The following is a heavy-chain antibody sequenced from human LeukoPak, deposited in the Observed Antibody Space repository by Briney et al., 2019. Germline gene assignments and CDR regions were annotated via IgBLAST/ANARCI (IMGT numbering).Heavy chain of an antibody. CDR1: GGSISSSSYY. Sequence: SETLSLTCTVSGGSISSSSYYWGWIRKPPGKGLEWIGSIYYSGSTYYNPSLKSRVTISVDTSKTQFSLKLSSVTAADTAVYYCARERERDGYNLGYWGQGTLVTVSS. V-gene: IGHV4-39*07. D-gene: IGHD5-24*01. CDR3: ARERERDGYNLGY. CDR2: IYYSGST. J-gene: IGHJ4*02.